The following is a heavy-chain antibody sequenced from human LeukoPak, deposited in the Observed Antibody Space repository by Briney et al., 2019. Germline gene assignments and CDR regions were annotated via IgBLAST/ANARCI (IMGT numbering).Heavy chain of an antibody. CDR3: ARQARSSGATSPYSDY. CDR2: ISGGGETI. D-gene: IGHD3-10*01. J-gene: IGHJ4*02. Sequence: GGCLRLSCAASGFTFSSFEMNWVRQAPGKGLEWISYISGGGETIYYIDSVKGRFTISRDNAKNSLYLQMNSLRAEDTAVYYCARQARSSGATSPYSDYWGQGTLVTVSS. CDR1: GFTFSSFE. V-gene: IGHV3-48*03.